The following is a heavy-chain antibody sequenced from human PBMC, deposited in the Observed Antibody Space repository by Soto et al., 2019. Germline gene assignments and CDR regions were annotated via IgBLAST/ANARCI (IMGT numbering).Heavy chain of an antibody. Sequence: GGSLRLSCAASGFTFSSYAMHWVRQAPGKGLEWVAVISYDGSNKYYADSVKGRFTISRDNSKSTLYLQMNSLRAEDTAVYYCARAGPYYYDSSGYSIWGQGTLVTVSS. V-gene: IGHV3-30-3*01. J-gene: IGHJ4*02. CDR1: GFTFSSYA. CDR3: ARAGPYYYDSSGYSI. D-gene: IGHD3-22*01. CDR2: ISYDGSNK.